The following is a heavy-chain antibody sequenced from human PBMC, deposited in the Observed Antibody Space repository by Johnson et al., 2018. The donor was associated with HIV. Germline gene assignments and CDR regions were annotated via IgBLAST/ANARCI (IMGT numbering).Heavy chain of an antibody. V-gene: IGHV3-33*01. CDR3: ARADHTSGRNGAGAFDI. CDR1: GFTFSSFG. J-gene: IGHJ3*02. D-gene: IGHD2-15*01. Sequence: HVQLVESGGGVVQPGGSLRLSCAASGFTFSSFGMHWVRQAPGKGLEWVAVIWYDGSNKYYADSVEGRFTISRDNSKNTLYLQMNSLRAEDTAVYYCARADHTSGRNGAGAFDIWGQGTMVTVSS. CDR2: IWYDGSNK.